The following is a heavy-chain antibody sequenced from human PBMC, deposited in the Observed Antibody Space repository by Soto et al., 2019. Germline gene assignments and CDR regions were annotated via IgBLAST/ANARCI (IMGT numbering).Heavy chain of an antibody. J-gene: IGHJ6*02. Sequence: ASVKVSCKASGYNFPSFGINWVRQAPGQGLEWMGWISVYNGNTNFAQKLQGRVTMTTDTSTSTAHMELRSLRSDDTAVYFCARGQYYYGMDVWGQGTTVTVSS. CDR2: ISVYNGNT. V-gene: IGHV1-18*01. CDR1: GYNFPSFG. CDR3: ARGQYYYGMDV.